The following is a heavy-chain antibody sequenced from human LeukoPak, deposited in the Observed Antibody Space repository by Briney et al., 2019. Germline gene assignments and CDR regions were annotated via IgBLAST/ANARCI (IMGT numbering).Heavy chain of an antibody. V-gene: IGHV1-8*01. Sequence: ASVKVSCKASGYTFTSHDINWVRQATGQGLEWMGWMNPNSGNTGYAQKFQGRVTMTRNTSISTAYMELSSLRSEDTAVYYCARAVSSPVSLGGGYFDYWGQGTLVTVSS. CDR1: GYTFTSHD. D-gene: IGHD3-16*01. J-gene: IGHJ4*02. CDR2: MNPNSGNT. CDR3: ARAVSSPVSLGGGYFDY.